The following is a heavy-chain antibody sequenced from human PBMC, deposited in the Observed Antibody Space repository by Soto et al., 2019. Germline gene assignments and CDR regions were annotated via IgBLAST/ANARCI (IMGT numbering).Heavy chain of an antibody. CDR2: IYYSGGT. V-gene: IGHV4-39*01. Sequence: SETLSLTCTVSGGSISSSSYYWGWLRQPPGKGLEWIGSIYYSGGTYYNPSLKSRVVMSVDTSKNQFSLKLTSVTAADTAVYYCARRSENHHRWFDPWGQGTLVTVSS. J-gene: IGHJ5*02. CDR3: ARRSENHHRWFDP. D-gene: IGHD2-15*01. CDR1: GGSISSSSYY.